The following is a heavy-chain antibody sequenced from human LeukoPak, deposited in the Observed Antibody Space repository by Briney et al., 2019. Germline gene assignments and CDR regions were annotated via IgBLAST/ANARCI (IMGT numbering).Heavy chain of an antibody. D-gene: IGHD5-12*01. CDR3: AKESDSGYLSEGPKT. V-gene: IGHV3-30*02. Sequence: GGSLRLSCTASGFVLSDYGMHWVRQAPGKGLECVAFVRNDGSNEYYVGSVKGRFTISRDKSKNTLYLQMNSLRAEDTAVYSCAKESDSGYLSEGPKTWGLGTLVTVSS. J-gene: IGHJ5*02. CDR1: GFVLSDYG. CDR2: VRNDGSNE.